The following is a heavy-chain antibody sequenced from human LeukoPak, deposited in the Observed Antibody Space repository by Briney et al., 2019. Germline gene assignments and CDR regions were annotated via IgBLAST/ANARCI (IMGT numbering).Heavy chain of an antibody. CDR3: ARIYCTSTSCYGDSYYGMDV. Sequence: SETLSLTCTVSGGSISSSSHSWGWIRQPPGKGLEWIGSISYSGSTYYNPSLKTRVTMSVDTSENQFSLKLSSVTASDSAVYYCARIYCTSTSCYGDSYYGMDVWGQGTTVTVS. J-gene: IGHJ6*02. CDR1: GGSISSSSHS. D-gene: IGHD2-2*01. CDR2: ISYSGST. V-gene: IGHV4-39*01.